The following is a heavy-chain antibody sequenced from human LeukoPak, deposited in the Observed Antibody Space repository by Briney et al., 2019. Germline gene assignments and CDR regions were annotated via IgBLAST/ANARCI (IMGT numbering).Heavy chain of an antibody. CDR2: IKQDGGEK. CDR3: AREDHSNYNY. V-gene: IGHV3-7*01. CDR1: GFSFSSYW. Sequence: PGGSLRLSCAASGFSFSSYWMSWVRQAPGKGPEWVANIKQDGGEKYHVDSVKGRFTISRDNAKNSLYLQMNSLRVKDTAVYYCAREDHSNYNYWGQGTLVTVSS. J-gene: IGHJ4*02. D-gene: IGHD4-11*01.